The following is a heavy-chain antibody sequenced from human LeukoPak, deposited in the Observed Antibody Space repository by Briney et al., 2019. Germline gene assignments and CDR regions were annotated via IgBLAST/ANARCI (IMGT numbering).Heavy chain of an antibody. J-gene: IGHJ4*02. Sequence: GGSLRLSCAASGFTFSSYAMSWVRQAPGKGLEWVSAISGSGGSTYYADSVKGRFTISRDNSKNTLYLQMNSLRAEDTAVYYCAKDQRRYCSSTSCYALFDYWGQGTLVTVSS. CDR2: ISGSGGST. V-gene: IGHV3-23*01. CDR1: GFTFSSYA. D-gene: IGHD2-2*01. CDR3: AKDQRRYCSSTSCYALFDY.